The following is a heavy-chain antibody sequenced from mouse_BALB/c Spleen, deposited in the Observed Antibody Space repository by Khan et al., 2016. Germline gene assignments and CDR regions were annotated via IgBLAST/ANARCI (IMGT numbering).Heavy chain of an antibody. Sequence: QVQLKESGPGLVAPSQSLSITCTVTGFSITGFAVHWVRQPPGKGLERLGVKWGDGSTDYDSAPKTRLHISKDNSKSPVFLKMNSLQADDTARYYCASYDDYDGGFAYWGQGTLVTVSA. CDR1: GFSITGFA. CDR3: ASYDDYDGGFAY. V-gene: IGHV2-6-7*01. D-gene: IGHD2-4*01. J-gene: IGHJ3*01. CDR2: KWGDGST.